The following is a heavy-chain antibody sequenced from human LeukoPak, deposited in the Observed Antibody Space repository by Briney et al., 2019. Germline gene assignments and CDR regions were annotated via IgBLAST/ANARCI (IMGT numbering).Heavy chain of an antibody. CDR1: GFTFSSYA. CDR3: AKDSEFGELPFDY. Sequence: GGSLRLSCAASGFTFSSYAMSWVRQAPGKGLEWVSAISGSGGSTYYADSVKGRFTISRANSKNTLYLQMNSLRAEDTAVYYCAKDSEFGELPFDYWGQGTLVTVSS. V-gene: IGHV3-23*01. CDR2: ISGSGGST. D-gene: IGHD3-10*01. J-gene: IGHJ4*02.